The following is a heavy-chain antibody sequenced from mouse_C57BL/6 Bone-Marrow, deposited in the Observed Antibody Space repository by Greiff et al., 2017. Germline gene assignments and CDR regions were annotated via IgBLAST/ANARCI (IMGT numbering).Heavy chain of an antibody. CDR1: GYTFTSYW. V-gene: IGHV1-52*01. CDR3: AREWVLGFAY. D-gene: IGHD1-3*01. J-gene: IGHJ3*01. CDR2: IDPSDSET. Sequence: VQLQQPGAELVRPGSSVKLSCKASGYTFTSYWMHWVKQRPIQGLEWIGNIDPSDSETHYNQKFKDKATLTVDKSSSTAYMQLSSLTSEYSAVYYCAREWVLGFAYWGQGTLVTVSA.